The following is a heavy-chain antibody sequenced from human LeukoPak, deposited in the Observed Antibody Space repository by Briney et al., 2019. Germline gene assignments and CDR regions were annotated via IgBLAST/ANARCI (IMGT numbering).Heavy chain of an antibody. D-gene: IGHD3-10*01. CDR3: AKGGKYGSGSYDYFDY. Sequence: GGSLRLSCAASGFTISSYAMSWVRQAPGKGLEWVSAISGSGGSTYYADSVKGRFTISRDNSKNTLYLQMNSLRAEDTAVYYCAKGGKYGSGSYDYFDYGGQGTLVTVSP. CDR2: ISGSGGST. CDR1: GFTISSYA. V-gene: IGHV3-23*01. J-gene: IGHJ4*02.